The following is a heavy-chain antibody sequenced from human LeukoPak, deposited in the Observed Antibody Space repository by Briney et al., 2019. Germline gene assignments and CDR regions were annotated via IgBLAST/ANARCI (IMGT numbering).Heavy chain of an antibody. Sequence: SGALSVTCVVSLYSIISGYYWGWIRQPPGKGLGWIGSIYHSGSTYYNPTLKSRVTISVDTSKNQFSLKLSSVTAADTAVYYCARVGYVWGSYRYTFDYWGQGTLVTVSS. CDR3: ARVGYVWGSYRYTFDY. D-gene: IGHD3-16*02. CDR2: IYHSGST. V-gene: IGHV4-38-2*01. CDR1: LYSIISGYY. J-gene: IGHJ4*02.